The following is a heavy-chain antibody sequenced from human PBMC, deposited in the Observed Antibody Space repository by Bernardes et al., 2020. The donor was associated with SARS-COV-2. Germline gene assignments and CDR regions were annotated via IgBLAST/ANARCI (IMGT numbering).Heavy chain of an antibody. CDR3: ARLPYNGDILTGYVPNAYFDY. Sequence: GESLSLSCKGSGYSFTSYWIGWVRQMPGNGLEWMGIIYPGDSDTRYSPSFQGQVTISADKSISTAYLQWSSLKASDTAMYYCARLPYNGDILTGYVPNAYFDYWGQGTLVTGSS. V-gene: IGHV5-51*01. J-gene: IGHJ4*02. CDR1: GYSFTSYW. D-gene: IGHD3-9*01. CDR2: IYPGDSDT.